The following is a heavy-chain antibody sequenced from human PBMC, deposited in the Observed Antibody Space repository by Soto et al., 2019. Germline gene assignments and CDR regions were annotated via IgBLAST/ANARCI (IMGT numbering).Heavy chain of an antibody. Sequence: GGSLRLSCAASGFTFSNYWMHWVRQAPGKGLEWVSRIKTDGSSTSYADSVKGRFTISRDNAKNTLYLQLNSLRVDDTAVYFCTRERFDPWGQGTLVTVSS. CDR1: GFTFSNYW. V-gene: IGHV3-74*01. CDR3: TRERFDP. J-gene: IGHJ5*02. CDR2: IKTDGSST.